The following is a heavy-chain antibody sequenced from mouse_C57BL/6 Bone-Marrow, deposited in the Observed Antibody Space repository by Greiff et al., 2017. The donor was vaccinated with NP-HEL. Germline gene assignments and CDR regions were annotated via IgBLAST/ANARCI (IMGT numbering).Heavy chain of an antibody. CDR2: INPYNGGT. CDR1: GYTFTDYY. V-gene: IGHV1-19*01. J-gene: IGHJ1*03. Sequence: DVQLQESGPVLVKPGASVKMSCKASGYTFTDYYMNWVKQSHGKSLEWIGVINPYNGGTSYNQKFKGKATLTVDKSSSTAYMELNSLTSEDSAVYYCARWREWYFDVWGTGTTVTVSS. CDR3: ARWREWYFDV.